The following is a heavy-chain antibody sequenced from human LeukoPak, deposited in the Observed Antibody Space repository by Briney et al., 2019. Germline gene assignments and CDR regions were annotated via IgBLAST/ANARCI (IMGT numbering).Heavy chain of an antibody. D-gene: IGHD3-22*01. CDR3: ARAGKSITMIVVVGAFDI. V-gene: IGHV1-46*01. Sequence: GASVKVSCKASGYTFTSYYMHWVRQAAGQGLEWMGIINPSGGSTSYAQKSQGRVTMTRDTSTSTVYMELSSLRSEDTAVYYCARAGKSITMIVVVGAFDIWGQGTMVTVSS. CDR1: GYTFTSYY. J-gene: IGHJ3*02. CDR2: INPSGGST.